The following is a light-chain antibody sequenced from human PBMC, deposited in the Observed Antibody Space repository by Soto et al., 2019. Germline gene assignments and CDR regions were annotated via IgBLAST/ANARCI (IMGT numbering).Light chain of an antibody. CDR1: QSVSTY. V-gene: IGKV3-11*01. J-gene: IGKJ2*01. CDR2: DAS. CDR3: QQRSNWNT. Sequence: EIVLTQSPATLSLSPGERATLSCRASQSVSTYLAWYQQKPGQAPRLLIYDASNRATGIPARFSGSGSGTDFTLTISSREPEESAVYYCQQRSNWNTFGQGTKLEIK.